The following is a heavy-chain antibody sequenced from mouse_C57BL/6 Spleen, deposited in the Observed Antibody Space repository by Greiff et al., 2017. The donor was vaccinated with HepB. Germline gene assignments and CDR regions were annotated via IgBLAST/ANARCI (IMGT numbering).Heavy chain of an antibody. CDR1: GYTFTDYY. CDR2: INPNNGGT. V-gene: IGHV1-26*01. J-gene: IGHJ4*01. CDR3: ARDSYAMDY. Sequence: EVKLQQSGPELVKPGASVKISCKASGYTFTDYYMNWVKQSHGKSLEWIGDINPNNGGTSYNQKFKGKATWTVDKSASTAYMELRSLTSEDSAVYYCARDSYAMDYWGQGTSVTVSS.